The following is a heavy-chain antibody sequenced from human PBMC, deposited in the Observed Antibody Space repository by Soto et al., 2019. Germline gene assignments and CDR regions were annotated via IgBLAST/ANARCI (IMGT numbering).Heavy chain of an antibody. V-gene: IGHV1-18*01. CDR3: ARHGNGDDY. Sequence: QVQLVQSGAEVKKPGASVKVSCKASGYTFTSYGVNWVRQAPGQGLEWMGWIRSYNNSTNYAQKLQGRVTMTTDTSTNTAYMELRSLISDDTAVYYCARHGNGDDYWGQGTLVTVSS. J-gene: IGHJ4*02. CDR1: GYTFTSYG. D-gene: IGHD2-8*01. CDR2: IRSYNNST.